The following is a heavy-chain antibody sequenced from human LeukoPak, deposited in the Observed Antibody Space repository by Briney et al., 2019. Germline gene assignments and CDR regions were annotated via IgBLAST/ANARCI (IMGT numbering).Heavy chain of an antibody. CDR1: GFTVSSNY. V-gene: IGHV3-53*01. D-gene: IGHD2-21*02. J-gene: IGHJ4*02. CDR2: IFGGGST. CDR3: AREGTYCGGDCYPLGY. Sequence: PGGSLRLSCAASGFTVSSNYMSWVRQAPGKGLEWVSVIFGGGSTYYADSVKGRFTISRDNSKNTLYLQMNSLRAEDTAVYYCAREGTYCGGDCYPLGYWGQGTLVTVSS.